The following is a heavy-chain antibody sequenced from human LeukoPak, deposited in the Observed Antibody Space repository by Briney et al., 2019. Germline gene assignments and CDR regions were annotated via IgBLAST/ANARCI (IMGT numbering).Heavy chain of an antibody. D-gene: IGHD3-10*01. V-gene: IGHV1-18*01. CDR2: ISAYNGNT. CDR1: GYTFTSYG. Sequence: ASVKVSCKSSGYTFTSYGISWVRQAPGQGLEWMGWISAYNGNTNYAQKLQGRVTMTTDTSTSTAYMGLRSLRSDDTAVYYCARDIWFGASVHPYYFDYWGQETLVTVSS. J-gene: IGHJ4*02. CDR3: ARDIWFGASVHPYYFDY.